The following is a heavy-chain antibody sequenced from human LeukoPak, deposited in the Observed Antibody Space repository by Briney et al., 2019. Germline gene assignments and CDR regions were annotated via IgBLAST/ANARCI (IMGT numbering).Heavy chain of an antibody. D-gene: IGHD4-23*01. CDR1: GGSISSANYY. V-gene: IGHV4-39*07. CDR2: ISYSGGP. Sequence: SETLSLTCSVSGGSISSANYYWDWIRQSPGKGLEWIGSISYSGGPYYNPSLKSRVTISVDTSKKQFSMKLSSVTAADTAVYYCAGGNSYFDYWGQGTLVTVSS. J-gene: IGHJ4*02. CDR3: AGGNSYFDY.